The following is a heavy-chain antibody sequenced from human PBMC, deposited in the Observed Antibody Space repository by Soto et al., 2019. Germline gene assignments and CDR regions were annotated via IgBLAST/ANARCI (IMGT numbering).Heavy chain of an antibody. Sequence: QITLKESGPTLVKPTQTLTLTCTFSGFSLSTSGVGVGWIRQPPGKALEWLALIYWDDDKRYSPSLRSRLTLSKDTSKNQVVLTMTNMDPADTATYYCIQSRCGGDCLQSYASHYYYGLDVWGQGTTVAVSS. CDR2: IYWDDDK. CDR3: IQSRCGGDCLQSYASHYYYGLDV. V-gene: IGHV2-5*02. CDR1: GFSLSTSGVG. D-gene: IGHD2-21*02. J-gene: IGHJ6*02.